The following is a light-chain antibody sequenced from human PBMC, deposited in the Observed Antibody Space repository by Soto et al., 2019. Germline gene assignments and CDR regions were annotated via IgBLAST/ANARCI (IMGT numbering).Light chain of an antibody. V-gene: IGKV3-20*01. Sequence: IVLTQSPDTRSLSPGGTGSLAVRPSQSVSNTYLAWYQQKPGQAPRLLIYGASGRATAIPDRFSGSGSGTEFTLIINRLETEDFALYYCQHYGTSIIFGQGTRLEIK. J-gene: IGKJ5*01. CDR3: QHYGTSII. CDR2: GAS. CDR1: QSVSNTY.